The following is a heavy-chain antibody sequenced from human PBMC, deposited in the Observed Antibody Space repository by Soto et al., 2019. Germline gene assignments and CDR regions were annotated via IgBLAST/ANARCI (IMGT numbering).Heavy chain of an antibody. V-gene: IGHV3-7*01. CDR2: LKQDGSEK. CDR3: ARGGILRSDAFDI. CDR1: GFTFSSYW. D-gene: IGHD3-16*01. J-gene: IGHJ3*02. Sequence: GGSLRLSCAASGFTFSSYWMSWVRQAPGKGLEWVANLKQDGSEKYYVDSVKGRFTISRDNAKNSLYLHMNSLRAEDTAVYYCARGGILRSDAFDIWGQGTMVTVSS.